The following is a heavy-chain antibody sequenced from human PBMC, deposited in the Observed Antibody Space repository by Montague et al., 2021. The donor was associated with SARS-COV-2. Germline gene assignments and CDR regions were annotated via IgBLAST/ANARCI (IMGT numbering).Heavy chain of an antibody. CDR2: IYHTGST. V-gene: IGHV4-4*02. J-gene: IGHJ3*02. D-gene: IGHD6-19*01. CDR1: GASISSSHW. CDR3: ARALIVVSGKNAFDI. Sequence: SETLSLTCAVSGASISSSHWWSWIRQPPGKGLEWMGEIYHTGSTXYNPSLKSRVTISVDKSKNQFSLKLSSVTAADTAVYFCARALIVVSGKNAFDIWGQGTMVTVSS.